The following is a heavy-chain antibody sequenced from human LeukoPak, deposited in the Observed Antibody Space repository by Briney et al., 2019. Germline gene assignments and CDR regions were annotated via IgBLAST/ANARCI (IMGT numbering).Heavy chain of an antibody. CDR3: AKDLVQYSSSWYLDY. J-gene: IGHJ4*02. D-gene: IGHD6-13*01. CDR2: ISGSGGST. Sequence: GGSLRLSCAASGFTFSSYAMSWVRQAPGKGLERVSAISGSGGSTYYADSVKGRFTISRDNSKNTLYLQMNSLRAEDTAAYYCAKDLVQYSSSWYLDYWGQGTLVTVSS. V-gene: IGHV3-23*01. CDR1: GFTFSSYA.